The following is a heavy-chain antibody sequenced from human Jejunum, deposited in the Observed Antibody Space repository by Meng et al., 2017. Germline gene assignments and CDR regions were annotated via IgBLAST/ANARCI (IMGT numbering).Heavy chain of an antibody. V-gene: IGHV3-74*01. Sequence: EVQLVGSGGGLVQPGGSLRLSCAASGFTLSSYWMHWVRQDPGKGLVWVSRINSDGSTTNYADSVKGRFSISRDNAKNTLSLQMNSLRAEDTAVYYCAKLTSFWGQGTLVTVSS. CDR3: AKLTSF. J-gene: IGHJ4*02. CDR1: GFTLSSYW. CDR2: INSDGSTT. D-gene: IGHD3-16*01.